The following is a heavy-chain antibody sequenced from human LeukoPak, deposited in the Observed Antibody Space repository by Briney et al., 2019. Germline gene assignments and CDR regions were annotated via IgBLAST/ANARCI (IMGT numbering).Heavy chain of an antibody. CDR1: GGSFSGYY. D-gene: IGHD1-26*01. V-gene: IGHV4-34*01. J-gene: IGHJ4*02. CDR3: ARHLGAGATTL. Sequence: PSETRSLTCAVYGGSFSGYYWSWLRQPPGKGLEWIGEINHSGSTNYNPSLKSRVTISVDTSKNQFSLKLSSVTAADTAVYYCARHLGAGATTLWGQGTLVTVSS. CDR2: INHSGST.